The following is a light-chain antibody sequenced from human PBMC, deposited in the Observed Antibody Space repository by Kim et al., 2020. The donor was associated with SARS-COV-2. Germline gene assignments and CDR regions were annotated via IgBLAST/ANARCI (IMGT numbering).Light chain of an antibody. Sequence: QSVLTQPPSVSAAPGQKVTISCSGSSSNIGKNYVSWYQQFPGTAPKLLIYDNDKRAAGIPDRFFGSHSGTSATLGITGLQTGDEADYYCGAWDNSLSAGIFGGGTKLTVL. J-gene: IGLJ2*01. CDR3: GAWDNSLSAGI. CDR2: DND. V-gene: IGLV1-51*01. CDR1: SSNIGKNY.